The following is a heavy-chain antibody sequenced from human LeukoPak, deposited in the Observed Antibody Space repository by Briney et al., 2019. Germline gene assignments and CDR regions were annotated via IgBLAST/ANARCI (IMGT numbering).Heavy chain of an antibody. CDR2: IIPIFGTA. CDR3: ARDTPLTIFGVVPRAAYYMDV. J-gene: IGHJ6*03. CDR1: GGTFSSYA. V-gene: IGHV1-69*13. D-gene: IGHD3-3*01. Sequence: ASVKVSCKASGGTFSSYAISWVRQAPGQGLEWMGGIIPIFGTANYAQKFQGRVTITADESTSTAYMELSSLRSEDTAVYYCARDTPLTIFGVVPRAAYYMDVWDKGTTVTVSS.